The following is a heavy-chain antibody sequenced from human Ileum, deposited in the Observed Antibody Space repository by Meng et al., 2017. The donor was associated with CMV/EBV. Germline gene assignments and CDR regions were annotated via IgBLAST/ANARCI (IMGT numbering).Heavy chain of an antibody. D-gene: IGHD4/OR15-4a*01. J-gene: IGHJ4*02. V-gene: IGHV3-33*03. CDR3: VPKVVDDFDY. Sequence: GESLKISCAASGFSFSNSFMHWVRQAPGKGLEWVAVIWTGGDYKFYADSVRGRFTISRDNSKNTLYLQMDSLRDEDTVVYYWVPKVVDDFDYRGQGTLVTVSS. CDR2: IWTGGDYK. CDR1: GFSFSNSF.